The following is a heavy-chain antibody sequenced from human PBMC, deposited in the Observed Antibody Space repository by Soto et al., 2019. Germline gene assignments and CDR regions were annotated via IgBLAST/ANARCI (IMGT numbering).Heavy chain of an antibody. CDR2: IWYDGSNK. CDR1: GFTFSSYG. V-gene: IGHV3-33*01. Sequence: GGSLRLSCAASGFTFSSYGMHGVRQAPGKGLEWVAVIWYDGSNKYYADSVKGRFTISRDNSKNTLYLQMNSLRAEDTAVYYCARGIAAGDPDDAFDIWGQGTMVTVSS. J-gene: IGHJ3*02. CDR3: ARGIAAGDPDDAFDI. D-gene: IGHD6-13*01.